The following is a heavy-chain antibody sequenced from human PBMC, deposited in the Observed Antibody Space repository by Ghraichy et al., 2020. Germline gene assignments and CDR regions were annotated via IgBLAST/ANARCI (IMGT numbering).Heavy chain of an antibody. CDR1: GFSLSNARMG. CDR2: IFSNDEK. CDR3: ARGYYYDSSGYYHPYYYYYMDV. J-gene: IGHJ6*03. Sequence: SGPTLVKPTETLTLTCTVSGFSLSNARMGVSWIRQPPGKALEWLAHIFSNDEKSYSTSLKSRLTISKDTSKSQVVLTMTNMDPVDTATYYCARGYYYDSSGYYHPYYYYYMDVWGKGTTVTVSS. D-gene: IGHD3-22*01. V-gene: IGHV2-26*01.